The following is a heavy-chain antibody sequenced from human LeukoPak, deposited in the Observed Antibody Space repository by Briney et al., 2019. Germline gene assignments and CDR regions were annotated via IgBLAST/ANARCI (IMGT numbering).Heavy chain of an antibody. Sequence: ASVKVSCKASGYTFTSYAMHWVRQAPGQGLEWMGWISAYNGNTNYAQKLQGRVTMTTDTSTSTAYMELRSLRSDDTAVYYCARDRGVVGATLAGYWGQGTLVTVSS. J-gene: IGHJ4*02. CDR2: ISAYNGNT. CDR3: ARDRGVVGATLAGY. CDR1: GYTFTSYA. D-gene: IGHD1-26*01. V-gene: IGHV1-18*01.